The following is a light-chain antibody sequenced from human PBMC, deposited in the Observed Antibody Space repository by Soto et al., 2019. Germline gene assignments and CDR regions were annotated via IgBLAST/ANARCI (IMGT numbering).Light chain of an antibody. V-gene: IGLV1-44*01. J-gene: IGLJ2*01. CDR3: ATWDDSPNGPV. CDR2: SNT. CDR1: RSNIGSNS. Sequence: QSVLTQPPSASGTPGQRVTISCSGSRSNIGSNSVNWYQQLPGTAPKLLIYSNTQRPSGVPDRFSGSKSGTSASLAISGLQSEDEADYYCATWDDSPNGPVFGGGTKVTVL.